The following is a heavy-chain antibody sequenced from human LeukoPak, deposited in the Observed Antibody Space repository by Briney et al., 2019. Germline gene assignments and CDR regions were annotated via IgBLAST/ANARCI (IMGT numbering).Heavy chain of an antibody. J-gene: IGHJ6*03. CDR2: MNPNSGNT. Sequence: ASVKVSCKASRYTFTSYDINWVRQATGQGLEWMGWMNPNSGNTGYAQKFQGRVTMTRNTSISTAYMELSSLRSEDTAVYYCARVGLGYSYGLAYYYYMAVWGKGTTVTVSS. V-gene: IGHV1-8*01. D-gene: IGHD5-18*01. CDR1: RYTFTSYD. CDR3: ARVGLGYSYGLAYYYYMAV.